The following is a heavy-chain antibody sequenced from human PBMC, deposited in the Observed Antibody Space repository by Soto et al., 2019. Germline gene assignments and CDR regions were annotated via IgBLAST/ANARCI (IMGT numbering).Heavy chain of an antibody. V-gene: IGHV3-33*01. D-gene: IGHD6-13*01. CDR3: ARDQGRATADGPLGNGLDV. J-gene: IGHJ6*02. CDR2: IWFDASHE. CDR1: GFSFSDYG. Sequence: LRLSCAASGFSFSDYGMHWVRQAPGKGLEWLTIIWFDASHEYYADSVKGRFTTSRDNSNNTLYLQLNSLTAGDTAVYFCARDQGRATADGPLGNGLDVWGQGTAVTVSS.